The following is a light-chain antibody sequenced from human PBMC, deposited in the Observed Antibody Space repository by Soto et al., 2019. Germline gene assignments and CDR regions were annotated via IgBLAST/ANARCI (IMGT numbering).Light chain of an antibody. CDR1: QSVSSY. CDR2: GAS. J-gene: IGKJ3*01. V-gene: IGKV3-20*01. CDR3: QQYGSSPL. Sequence: EVVLTQSPATLSLSPGGRAPLSCRASQSVSSYLAWYPQKPGQAPRLLIYGASSRATGIPDRFSGSGSGTDFTLTISRLEPEDFAVYYCQQYGSSPLFGPGTKVDIK.